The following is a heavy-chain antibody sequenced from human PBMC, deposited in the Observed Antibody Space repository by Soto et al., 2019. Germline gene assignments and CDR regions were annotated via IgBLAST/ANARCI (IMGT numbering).Heavy chain of an antibody. CDR1: GFTFSSYG. Sequence: PGGSLRLSCAASGFTFSSYGMHWVRQAPGKGLEWVAVISYDGSNKYYAGSVKGRFTISRDNSKNTLYLQMNSLRAEDTAVYYCAKASIVVVTPGAFDIWGQGTMVTVSS. CDR3: AKASIVVVTPGAFDI. V-gene: IGHV3-30*18. J-gene: IGHJ3*02. D-gene: IGHD3-22*01. CDR2: ISYDGSNK.